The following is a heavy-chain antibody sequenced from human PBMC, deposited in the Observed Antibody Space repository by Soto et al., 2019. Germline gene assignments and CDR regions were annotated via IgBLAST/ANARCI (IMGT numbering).Heavy chain of an antibody. Sequence: SETLSLTCTVSGGSISSYYWSWIRQPPGKGLEWIGYIYYSGSTNYNHSLKSRVTISVDTSKNQFSLKLSSVTAADTAVYYCARVRVSSCQLDAFDIWGQGTMVTVSS. CDR1: GGSISSYY. D-gene: IGHD2-2*01. CDR2: IYYSGST. CDR3: ARVRVSSCQLDAFDI. J-gene: IGHJ3*02. V-gene: IGHV4-59*01.